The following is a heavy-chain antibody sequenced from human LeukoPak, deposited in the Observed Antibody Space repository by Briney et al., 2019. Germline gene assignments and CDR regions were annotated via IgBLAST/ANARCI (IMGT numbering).Heavy chain of an antibody. CDR2: IYYSGST. V-gene: IGHV4-31*03. J-gene: IGHJ6*02. CDR1: GGSISSGGYY. CDR3: ARAPGSSWPYYYYGMDV. Sequence: SETLSLTCTVSGGSISSGGYYWSWIRQHPGKGLEWIGYIYYSGSTYYNPSLKSRVTISVDTSKNQFSLKLSSVTAADTAVYYCARAPGSSWPYYYYGMDVWGQGTTVTVSS. D-gene: IGHD6-13*01.